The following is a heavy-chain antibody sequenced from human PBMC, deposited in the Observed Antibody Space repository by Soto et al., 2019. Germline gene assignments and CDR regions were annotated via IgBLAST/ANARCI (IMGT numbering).Heavy chain of an antibody. CDR3: AKPTVQQLVPRLYYYYGMDV. CDR1: GFTFSSYA. J-gene: IGHJ6*02. D-gene: IGHD6-6*01. CDR2: ISGSGGST. V-gene: IGHV3-23*01. Sequence: GGSLRLSCAASGFTFSSYAMSWVRQAPGKGLEWVSAISGSGGSTYYADSVKGRFTISRDNSKNTLYLQMNSLRAEDTAVYYCAKPTVQQLVPRLYYYYGMDVWGQGTTVTVSS.